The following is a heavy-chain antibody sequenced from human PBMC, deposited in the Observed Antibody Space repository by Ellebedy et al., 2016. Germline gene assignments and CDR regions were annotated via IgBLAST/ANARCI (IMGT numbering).Heavy chain of an antibody. Sequence: GGSLRLXXVASGFTFSVSAIHWVRQASGKGLEWVGRIRSKANSYATAYAASVKGRFIISRDDSKNTAYLQMNSLKTEDTAVYYCTRQGVIVLMDYQYYYGIDVWGQGTTVTVS. CDR2: IRSKANSYAT. J-gene: IGHJ6*02. CDR1: GFTFSVSA. D-gene: IGHD2-8*01. CDR3: TRQGVIVLMDYQYYYGIDV. V-gene: IGHV3-73*01.